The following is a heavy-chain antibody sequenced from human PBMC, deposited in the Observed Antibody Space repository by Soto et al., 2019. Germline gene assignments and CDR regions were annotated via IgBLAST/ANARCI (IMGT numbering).Heavy chain of an antibody. J-gene: IGHJ3*02. V-gene: IGHV1-18*01. CDR2: ISAYNGNT. CDR3: ARILGISERLLSIFGVVVDAFHRGAFDI. Sequence: GASVKVSCKASGYTFTSYGISWVRQAPGQGLEWMGWISAYNGNTNYAQKLQGRVTMTTDTSTSTAYMELRSLRSDDTAVYYCARILGISERLLSIFGVVVDAFHRGAFDIWGQGTMVTVSS. D-gene: IGHD3-3*01. CDR1: GYTFTSYG.